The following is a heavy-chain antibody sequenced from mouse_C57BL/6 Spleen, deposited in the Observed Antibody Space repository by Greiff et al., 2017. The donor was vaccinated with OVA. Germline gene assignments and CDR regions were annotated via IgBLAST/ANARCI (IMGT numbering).Heavy chain of an antibody. CDR1: GYAFTNYL. CDR3: ARSGTEAWFAY. CDR2: INPGSGGT. Sequence: VQRVESGAELVRPGTSVKVSCKASGYAFTNYLIEWVKQRPGQGLEWIGVINPGSGGTNYNEKFKGKATLTADKSSSTAYMQLSSLTSEDSAVYFCARSGTEAWFAYWGQGTLVTVSA. J-gene: IGHJ3*01. D-gene: IGHD3-1*01. V-gene: IGHV1-54*01.